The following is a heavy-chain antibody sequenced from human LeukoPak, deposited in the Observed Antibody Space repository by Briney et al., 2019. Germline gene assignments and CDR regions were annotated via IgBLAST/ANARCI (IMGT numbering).Heavy chain of an antibody. CDR3: ARSADSSSWSYWYFDL. V-gene: IGHV1-69*05. CDR2: IIPIFGTA. Sequence: SVKVSCKASGGTFSSYAISWVRQASGQGLEWMGGIIPIFGTANYAQKFQGRVTITTDESTSTAYMELSSLRSEDTAVYYCARSADSSSWSYWYFDLWGRGTLVTVSS. CDR1: GGTFSSYA. D-gene: IGHD6-13*01. J-gene: IGHJ2*01.